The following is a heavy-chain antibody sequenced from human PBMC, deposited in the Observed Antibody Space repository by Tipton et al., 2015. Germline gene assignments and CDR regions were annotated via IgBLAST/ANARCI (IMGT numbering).Heavy chain of an antibody. CDR2: INYGGNT. CDR3: ATSVLAAPFDS. J-gene: IGHJ4*02. V-gene: IGHV4-39*01. D-gene: IGHD2-15*01. Sequence: TLSLTCTVSGDSISSRNYYWGWIRQPPGKGLEWIGTINYGGNTYYNPSLKSRVTVSVDTSKNQFSLRLSSVTAADTAVYYCATSVLAAPFDSWGQGTLVTVSS. CDR1: GDSISSRNYY.